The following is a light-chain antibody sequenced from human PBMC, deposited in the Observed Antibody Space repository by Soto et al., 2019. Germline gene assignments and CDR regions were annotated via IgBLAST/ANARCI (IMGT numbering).Light chain of an antibody. CDR2: GAS. J-gene: IGKJ1*01. Sequence: SLFTHSRSTLSLPPWERATLSCRASQIVSKNYLAWYQQKPVHAPRLLIYGASNRATGIPDRFSGVGSGKDFPPTISRLEHEDSAVYYCQQYGSSGTFGQGTKVDIK. CDR3: QQYGSSGT. V-gene: IGKV3-20*01. CDR1: QIVSKNY.